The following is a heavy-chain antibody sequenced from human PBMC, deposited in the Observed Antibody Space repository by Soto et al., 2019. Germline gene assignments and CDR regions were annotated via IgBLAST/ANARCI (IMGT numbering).Heavy chain of an antibody. D-gene: IGHD3-10*01. Sequence: QVQLQQWGAGLLKPSETLSLTCAVYGGSFSGYYWSWIRQPPGKGLEWIGEINHSGSTNYNPSLKSRVTISVDTSKNQFSLKLSSVTAADTAVYYCARVRGYRNGSGRTEYWGQGTLVTVSS. CDR2: INHSGST. CDR1: GGSFSGYY. CDR3: ARVRGYRNGSGRTEY. V-gene: IGHV4-34*01. J-gene: IGHJ4*02.